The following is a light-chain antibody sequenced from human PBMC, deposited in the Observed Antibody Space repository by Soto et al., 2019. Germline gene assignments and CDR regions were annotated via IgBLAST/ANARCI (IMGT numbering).Light chain of an antibody. CDR2: AAS. Sequence: DIQMTQSPSSLSESVGDRVTITCRASQGISNSLAWYQQNAGKSPKLLIYAASNLQSGVPSRFSGSGSGTDFSLTISSLQPEDVATYYCQTYNSARVTFGGGTKVEIK. CDR1: QGISNS. J-gene: IGKJ4*01. V-gene: IGKV1-27*01. CDR3: QTYNSARVT.